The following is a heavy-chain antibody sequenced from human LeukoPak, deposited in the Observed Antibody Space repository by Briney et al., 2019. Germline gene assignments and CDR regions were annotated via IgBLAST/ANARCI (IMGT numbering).Heavy chain of an antibody. CDR1: GGSFSGYY. J-gene: IGHJ5*02. V-gene: IGHV4-34*01. D-gene: IGHD6-13*01. CDR2: INHSGST. Sequence: PSETLSLTCAVYGGSFSGYYWSWIRQPPGKGLEWIGEINHSGSTNYNPSLKSRVTISVDTSKNQFSLKPSSVTAADTAVYYCAREGGAKERKNPFIAAAGTIYNWFDPWGQGTLVTVSS. CDR3: AREGGAKERKNPFIAAAGTIYNWFDP.